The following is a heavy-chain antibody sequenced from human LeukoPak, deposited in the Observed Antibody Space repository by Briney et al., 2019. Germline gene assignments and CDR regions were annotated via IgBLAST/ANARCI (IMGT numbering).Heavy chain of an antibody. CDR2: IYYSGNT. V-gene: IGHV4-39*01. CDR3: ASTPHSSGWYIAPY. D-gene: IGHD6-13*01. CDR1: GGSISSSSYY. Sequence: SETLSLTCTVSGGSISSSSYYWGWIRQPPGKGLEWIGSIYYSGNTYYNPSLKSRITLSVDTSKNQFSLKLSSVTAADTAVYYCASTPHSSGWYIAPYWGQGTLVSVSS. J-gene: IGHJ4*02.